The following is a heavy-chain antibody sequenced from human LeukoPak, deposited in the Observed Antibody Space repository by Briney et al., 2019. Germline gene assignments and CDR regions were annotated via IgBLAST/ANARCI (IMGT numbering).Heavy chain of an antibody. D-gene: IGHD3-22*01. CDR1: DGSISSSSYY. V-gene: IGHV4-39*07. Sequence: PSETLSLTCTVSDGSISSSSYYWGWIRQPPGKGLEWIGSIYYSGSTYYNPSLKSRVTISVDTSKSQFSLKVTSVTAADTAVYYCRVTMIQVVTPYFDYWGQGTLVTVSS. CDR3: RVTMIQVVTPYFDY. CDR2: IYYSGST. J-gene: IGHJ4*02.